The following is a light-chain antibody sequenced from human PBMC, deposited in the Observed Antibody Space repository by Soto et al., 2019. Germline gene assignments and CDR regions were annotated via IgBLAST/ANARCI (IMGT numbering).Light chain of an antibody. J-gene: IGLJ2*01. CDR1: SGSIASNY. Sequence: NFMLTQPHSVSESPGKTVTISCTRSSGSIASNYVQWYQQRPGSAPTTVIYEDNQRPSGVPDRFSGSIDSSSNSASLTISGLKTEDEADYYCQSYDSSNYVVFGGGTSSPS. CDR2: EDN. V-gene: IGLV6-57*04. CDR3: QSYDSSNYVV.